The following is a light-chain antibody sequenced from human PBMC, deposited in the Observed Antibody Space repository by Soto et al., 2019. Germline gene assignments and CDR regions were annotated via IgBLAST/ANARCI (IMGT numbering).Light chain of an antibody. V-gene: IGLV2-14*01. CDR1: SSDIGAYDY. CDR2: EVN. Sequence: QSVLTHPASLYGSPGQAITVSCNGTSSDIGAYDYVSWFQQHPGKAPKLLISEVNTRPSGVSNRFSGSKSGNTAYLTISGLQVEDEAEYFCFSLTTTSTHVFGTGTKVTV. J-gene: IGLJ1*01. CDR3: FSLTTTSTHV.